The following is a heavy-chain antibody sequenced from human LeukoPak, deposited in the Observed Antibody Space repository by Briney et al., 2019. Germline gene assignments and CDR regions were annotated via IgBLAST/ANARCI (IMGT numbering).Heavy chain of an antibody. CDR3: ARVKIAAAGTFDY. Sequence: GASVKVSCKASGYTFTGYCMHWVRQAPGQGLEWMGWINPNSGGTNYAQKFQGRVTMTRDTSISTAYMELSRLRSDDTAVYYCARVKIAAAGTFDYWGQGTLVTVSS. J-gene: IGHJ4*02. D-gene: IGHD6-13*01. CDR1: GYTFTGYC. V-gene: IGHV1-2*02. CDR2: INPNSGGT.